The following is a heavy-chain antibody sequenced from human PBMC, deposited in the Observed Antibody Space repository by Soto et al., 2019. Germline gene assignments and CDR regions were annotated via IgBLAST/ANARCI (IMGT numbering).Heavy chain of an antibody. CDR3: AKCPRYNWNYGGHAFDI. D-gene: IGHD1-7*01. Sequence: GGSLRLSCAASGFTFSSYAMSWVRQAPGKGLEWVSAISGSGGSTYYADSVKGRFTISRDNSKNTLYLQMNSLRAEDTAVYYCAKCPRYNWNYGGHAFDIWGQGTMVTVSS. CDR1: GFTFSSYA. CDR2: ISGSGGST. V-gene: IGHV3-23*01. J-gene: IGHJ3*02.